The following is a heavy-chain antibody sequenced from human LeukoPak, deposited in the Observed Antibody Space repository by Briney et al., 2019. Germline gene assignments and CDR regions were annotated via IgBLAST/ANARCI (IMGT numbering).Heavy chain of an antibody. D-gene: IGHD6-13*01. Sequence: PGGSLRLSCAASGFTFSSYAMHWVRQAPGKGLEWVAVISYDGSNKYYADSVKGRFTISRDNAKSTVYLQMNSLRAEDTAVYYCARDLGVADFWGQGTLVTVSS. V-gene: IGHV3-30*04. CDR2: ISYDGSNK. J-gene: IGHJ4*02. CDR3: ARDLGVADF. CDR1: GFTFSSYA.